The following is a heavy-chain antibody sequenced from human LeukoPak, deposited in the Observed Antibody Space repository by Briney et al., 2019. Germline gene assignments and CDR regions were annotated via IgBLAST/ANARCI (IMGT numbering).Heavy chain of an antibody. CDR3: ARDTDDYYMDV. D-gene: IGHD2-2*02. Sequence: PSQTLSLTCTVSGGSISSGDYYWSWIRQPPGKGLEWIGYIYYSGSTYYNPSLKSRVTISVDTFKNQFSLKLSSVTAADTAVYYCARDTDDYYMDVWGKGTTVTVSS. CDR2: IYYSGST. CDR1: GGSISSGDYY. J-gene: IGHJ6*03. V-gene: IGHV4-30-4*08.